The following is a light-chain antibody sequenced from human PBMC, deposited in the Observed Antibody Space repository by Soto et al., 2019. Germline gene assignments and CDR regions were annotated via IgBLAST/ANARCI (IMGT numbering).Light chain of an antibody. J-gene: IGKJ1*01. V-gene: IGKV3-15*01. CDR1: QSVSSN. CDR2: GAS. CDR3: QQYNNWWT. Sequence: EIVMTQSPATLSVSPGERATLSCRASQSVSSNLAWYQQKPGQAPRLLIYGASTRATGIPARFSGSGSGTEFPLTTSSRRSEDFAVYYCQQYNNWWTFGKGPKVEIK.